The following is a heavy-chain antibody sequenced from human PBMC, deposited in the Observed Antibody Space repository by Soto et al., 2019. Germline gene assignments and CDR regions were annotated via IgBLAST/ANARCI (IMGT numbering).Heavy chain of an antibody. V-gene: IGHV3-21*01. CDR3: ARENSYLKKPNFDY. D-gene: IGHD2-15*01. CDR1: GFTFSSYS. Sequence: GGSLRLSCAASGFTFSSYSMNWVRQAPGKGLEWVSSISSSSSYIYYADSVKGRFTISRDNAKNSLYLQMNSLRAEDTAVYYCARENSYLKKPNFDYWGQGTLVTVSS. J-gene: IGHJ4*02. CDR2: ISSSSSYI.